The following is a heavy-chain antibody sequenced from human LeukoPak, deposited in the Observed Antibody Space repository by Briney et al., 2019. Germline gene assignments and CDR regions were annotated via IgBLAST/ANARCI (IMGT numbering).Heavy chain of an antibody. CDR3: AIRITGTTTNWFDP. V-gene: IGHV4-34*01. CDR2: TNHSGST. J-gene: IGHJ5*02. CDR1: GGSFSGYY. D-gene: IGHD1-20*01. Sequence: SETLSLTCAVYGGSFSGYYWSWIRQPPGKGLEWIGETNHSGSTNYNPSLKSRVTISVDTSKNQFSLKLSSVTAADTAVYYCAIRITGTTTNWFDPWGQGTLVAVSS.